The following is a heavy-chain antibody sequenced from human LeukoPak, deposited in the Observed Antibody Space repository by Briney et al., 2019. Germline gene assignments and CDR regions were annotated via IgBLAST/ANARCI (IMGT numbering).Heavy chain of an antibody. CDR2: INPSGGST. D-gene: IGHD3-10*01. CDR3: ARDTWFGELLSQALDY. V-gene: IGHV1-46*01. Sequence: ASVKVSCKTSGYTFTDYYMHWVRQAPGQGLEWMGIINPSGGSTSYAQKFQGRVTMTRDTSTSTVYMELSSLRSEDTAAYYCARDTWFGELLSQALDYWGQGTLVTVSS. J-gene: IGHJ4*02. CDR1: GYTFTDYY.